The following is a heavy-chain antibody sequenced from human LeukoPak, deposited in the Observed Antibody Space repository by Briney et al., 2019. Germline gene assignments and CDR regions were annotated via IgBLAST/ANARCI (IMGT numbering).Heavy chain of an antibody. D-gene: IGHD1-26*01. J-gene: IGHJ4*02. CDR1: GFTFSSYD. Sequence: GGSLRLSCATSGFTFSSYDMNWVRQAPGKGLEWVSYITSGGNTIYYADSVKGRFTISRDNSRNTLYLKMNSLRAEDTAVYYCAKEGSNGDFDYWGQGTLVTVSS. CDR2: ITSGGNTI. CDR3: AKEGSNGDFDY. V-gene: IGHV3-48*01.